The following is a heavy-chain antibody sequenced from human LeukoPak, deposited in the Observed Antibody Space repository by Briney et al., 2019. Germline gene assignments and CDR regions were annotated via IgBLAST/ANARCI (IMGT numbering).Heavy chain of an antibody. D-gene: IGHD5-18*01. CDR2: IYTSGTT. J-gene: IGHJ5*02. CDR3: ARHRGRARVFGFDP. Sequence: SETLSLTCSVSGGSISSFYCNWMRQPAGKGLEWIGRIYTSGTTTYNPSLKSRVTMSVDTSKNQFSLKLSSVTAADTAVYYCARHRGRARVFGFDPWGQGTLVTVSS. V-gene: IGHV4-4*07. CDR1: GGSISSFY.